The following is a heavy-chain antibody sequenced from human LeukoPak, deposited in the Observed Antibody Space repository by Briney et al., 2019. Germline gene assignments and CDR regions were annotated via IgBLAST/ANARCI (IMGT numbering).Heavy chain of an antibody. CDR2: IYYSGST. D-gene: IGHD3-3*01. V-gene: IGHV4-30-4*08. J-gene: IGHJ4*02. Sequence: SETLSLTCTVSGGSISSGDYYWSWIRQPPGKGLEWIGYIYYSGSTYYNPSLKSRVTISVDTSKNQFSLKLSSVTAADTAVYYCARTIFGVVTFDYWGQGTLVTVSS. CDR3: ARTIFGVVTFDY. CDR1: GGSISSGDYY.